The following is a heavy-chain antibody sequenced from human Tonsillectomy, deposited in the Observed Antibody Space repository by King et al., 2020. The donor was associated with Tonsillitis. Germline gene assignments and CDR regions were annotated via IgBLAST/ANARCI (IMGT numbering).Heavy chain of an antibody. J-gene: IGHJ5*02. CDR2: TSGSGGST. CDR1: GITFSIFSSYA. CDR3: AKEGYSSGWYSP. V-gene: IGHV3-23*04. Sequence: VQLVESGGGLVQPGGSLRLSCAAYGITFSIFSSYAMSWVRQVPGKGLEWGSATSGSGGSTNSADSVKGRCTISRDKSKKTLDLQMNSLRAEDTAVYYCAKEGYSSGWYSPWGQGTLVTVSS. D-gene: IGHD6-19*01.